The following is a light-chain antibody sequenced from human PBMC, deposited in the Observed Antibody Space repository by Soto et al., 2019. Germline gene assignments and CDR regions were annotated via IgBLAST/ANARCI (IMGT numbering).Light chain of an antibody. CDR1: QTISSW. J-gene: IGKJ1*01. CDR3: QHYNSYSEA. V-gene: IGKV1-5*03. Sequence: DIQMTQSPSTLSGSVGDRVTITCRASQTISSWLAWYQQKPGKAPKLLIYKASTLKSGVPSRFSGSGSGTEFTLTISXLPPDDFATYYCQHYNSYSEAFGQGTKV. CDR2: KAS.